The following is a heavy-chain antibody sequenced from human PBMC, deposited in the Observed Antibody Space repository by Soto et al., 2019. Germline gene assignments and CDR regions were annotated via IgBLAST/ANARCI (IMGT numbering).Heavy chain of an antibody. CDR1: GFTFSSYG. Sequence: QVQLVESGGGVVQPGRSLRLSYAASGFTFSSYGMHWVRQAPGKGLEWVAVIWYDGSNKYYADSVKGRFTISRDNSKNTLYLQMNSLRAEDTAVYYCARVGEAEDVWGQGTTVTVSS. J-gene: IGHJ6*02. V-gene: IGHV3-33*01. CDR3: ARVGEAEDV. D-gene: IGHD2-15*01. CDR2: IWYDGSNK.